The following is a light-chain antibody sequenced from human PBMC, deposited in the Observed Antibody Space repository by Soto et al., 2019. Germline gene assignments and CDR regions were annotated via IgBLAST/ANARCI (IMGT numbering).Light chain of an antibody. J-gene: IGKJ1*01. CDR1: QSVSSSY. CDR2: GAS. Sequence: IVLTQSKGTLSLSPGERATLSCRASQSVSSSYLAWYQQKPGQAPRLLIYGASSRATGIPDRFSGSGSGTDFTLTISRLEPEDFAVFYCQQYGSSPLTFGQGTNVAI. CDR3: QQYGSSPLT. V-gene: IGKV3-20*01.